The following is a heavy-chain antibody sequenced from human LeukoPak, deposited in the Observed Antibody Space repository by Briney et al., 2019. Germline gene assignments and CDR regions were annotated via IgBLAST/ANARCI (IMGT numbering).Heavy chain of an antibody. CDR2: IYTGGTT. V-gene: IGHV3-66*02. CDR3: ARDKLCSGYIRDFDY. D-gene: IGHD3-10*02. J-gene: IGHJ4*02. Sequence: PGGSLRLSCAASGFSVSSNYMNWVRQAPGKGLEWVSAIYTGGTTYYADSVKGRFTISRDNSKNTLYLQMNSLRAEDTAVYYCARDKLCSGYIRDFDYWGQGTLVTVSS. CDR1: GFSVSSNY.